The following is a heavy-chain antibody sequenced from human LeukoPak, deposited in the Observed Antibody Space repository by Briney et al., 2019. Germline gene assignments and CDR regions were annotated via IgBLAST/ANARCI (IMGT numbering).Heavy chain of an antibody. D-gene: IGHD4-23*01. CDR1: GGSISSYY. V-gene: IGHV4-59*01. Sequence: SEALSLTCTVSGGSISSYYWSWIRQPPGKGLEWIGYIYYSGSTNYNPSLKSRVTISVDTSKNQFSLKLSTVTAADTAVYYCARVRRWGNAFDIWGQGTMVTVSS. J-gene: IGHJ3*02. CDR3: ARVRRWGNAFDI. CDR2: IYYSGST.